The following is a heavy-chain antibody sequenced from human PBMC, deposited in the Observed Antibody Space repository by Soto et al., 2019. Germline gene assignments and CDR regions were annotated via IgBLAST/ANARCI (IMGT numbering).Heavy chain of an antibody. Sequence: QVQLQQWGAGLLKPSETLSLTCAVYGGSFRGYYWSWIRQPPGKGLEWIGEINHSGSTNYNPSLTSRVTISVDASKPPFAPKLSSVPAAGTAVYYCARVRGSSALLDFALWCRGTLVTVSS. J-gene: IGHJ2*01. CDR2: INHSGST. CDR3: ARVRGSSALLDFAL. D-gene: IGHD2-2*01. V-gene: IGHV4-34*01. CDR1: GGSFRGYY.